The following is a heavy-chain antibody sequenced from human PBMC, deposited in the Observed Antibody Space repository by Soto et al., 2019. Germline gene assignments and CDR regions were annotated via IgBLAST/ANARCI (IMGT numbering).Heavy chain of an antibody. Sequence: EVQLLESGGGLVQPGGSLRLSCAASGFTFSSYAMSWVRQAPGKGLEWVSAISGSGGSTYYADSVKGRFTISRDNSKNTLYLQMNSLRAEDTAVYYCAKSRGRDSSGYYRRSDAFDTWGQGTMVTVSS. V-gene: IGHV3-23*01. CDR1: GFTFSSYA. CDR2: ISGSGGST. J-gene: IGHJ3*02. D-gene: IGHD3-22*01. CDR3: AKSRGRDSSGYYRRSDAFDT.